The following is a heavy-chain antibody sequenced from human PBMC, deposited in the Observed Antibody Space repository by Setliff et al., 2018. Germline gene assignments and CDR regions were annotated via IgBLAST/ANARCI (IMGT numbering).Heavy chain of an antibody. CDR1: GFTSSMYG. D-gene: IGHD2-8*01. CDR3: ARTDGTNLGYFDN. Sequence: PGGSLRLSCAASGFTSSMYGVHWVRQAPGKGLEWVAYIRHDGSNENYADSVKGRFTISRDNSRNTLFLQMNSLRAEDTGVYYCARTDGTNLGYFDNWGQGTLVTVSS. V-gene: IGHV3-30*02. J-gene: IGHJ4*02. CDR2: IRHDGSNE.